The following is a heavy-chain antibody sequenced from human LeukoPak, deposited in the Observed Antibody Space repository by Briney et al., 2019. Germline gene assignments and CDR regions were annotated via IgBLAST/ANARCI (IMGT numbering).Heavy chain of an antibody. Sequence: GGSLRLSCAASGFTFSDYYMSWIRQAPGKGLEWVSYISSSGTTIYYADSVKGRFTISRDNAKNSLYLQMNSLRAEDTAVYYCARGRVGQWLVDAFDIWGQGTMVTVSS. V-gene: IGHV3-11*04. CDR3: ARGRVGQWLVDAFDI. J-gene: IGHJ3*02. D-gene: IGHD6-19*01. CDR2: ISSSGTTI. CDR1: GFTFSDYY.